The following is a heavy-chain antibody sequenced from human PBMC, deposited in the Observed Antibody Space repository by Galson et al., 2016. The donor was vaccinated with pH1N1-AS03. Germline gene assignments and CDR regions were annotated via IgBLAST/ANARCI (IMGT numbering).Heavy chain of an antibody. D-gene: IGHD2-2*02. CDR3: SREALYSSVDCFDL. Sequence: LSLTCTVSGDSISIDYWSWIRQSAGKGLEWIGRTHTSGSSNYNPSLKGRVTMSIDRSKNEISLKVTSVTAADTAVYYCSREALYSSVDCFDLWGQGAQVTVSS. V-gene: IGHV4-4*07. CDR1: GDSISIDY. J-gene: IGHJ4*02. CDR2: THTSGSS.